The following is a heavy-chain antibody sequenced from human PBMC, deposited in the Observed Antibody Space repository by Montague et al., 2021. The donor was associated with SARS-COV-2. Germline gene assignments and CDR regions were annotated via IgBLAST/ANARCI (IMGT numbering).Heavy chain of an antibody. CDR3: ASSNFFAH. CDR2: IDPAGCAT. Sequence: SLKLSCAASGFTFSKFGMNWVRQAPGKGLEWVSTIDPAGCATYYADSVRGRFAISRDNSKNILSLQMDSLTADDTAVYYCASSNFFAHWGQGTLITVSS. D-gene: IGHD6-6*01. J-gene: IGHJ4*02. V-gene: IGHV3-23*01. CDR1: GFTFSKFG.